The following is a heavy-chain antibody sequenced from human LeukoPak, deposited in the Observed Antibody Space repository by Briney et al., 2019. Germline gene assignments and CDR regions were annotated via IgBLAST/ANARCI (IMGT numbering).Heavy chain of an antibody. J-gene: IGHJ4*02. CDR3: AKEGY. V-gene: IGHV3-7*01. CDR2: IKLDGSEK. CDR1: GFSFSSCW. Sequence: PGGSLRLSCAASGFSFSSCWMSWVRLAPGKGPEWVASIKLDGSEKYYVDSVKGRFTISRDNAKNSLYLQMNTLRAEDTAVYYCAKEGYWGQGTLVTVSS.